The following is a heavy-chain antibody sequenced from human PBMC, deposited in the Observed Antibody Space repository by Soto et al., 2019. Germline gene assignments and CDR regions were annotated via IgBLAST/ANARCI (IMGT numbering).Heavy chain of an antibody. J-gene: IGHJ4*02. CDR3: ARGGTLYDFWSGYYSPMSDY. CDR2: IYYSGST. V-gene: IGHV4-31*03. D-gene: IGHD3-3*01. Sequence: QVQLQESGPGLVKPSQTLSLTCTVSGGSISSGGYYWSWIRQHPGKGLEWIGYIYYSGSTYYNPSLKSRVTISVDTSKNQFSLKLSSVTAADTAVYYCARGGTLYDFWSGYYSPMSDYWGQGTLVTVSS. CDR1: GGSISSGGYY.